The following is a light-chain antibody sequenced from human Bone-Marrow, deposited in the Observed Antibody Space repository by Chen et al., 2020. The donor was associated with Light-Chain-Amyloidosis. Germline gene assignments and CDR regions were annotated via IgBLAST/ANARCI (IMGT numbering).Light chain of an antibody. CDR2: YAS. V-gene: IGKV1-33*01. CDR3: QKYDELPPYT. Sequence: DIQMTQSPSSLSASVGDRVTITCQASQDISNYLKWYQQKPGKAPKLLIHYASNQQTGVPSRFSGGGSGEDFTEASSSVQPEDVATDYWQKYDELPPYTFEPGTKLEMK. CDR1: QDISNY. J-gene: IGKJ2*01.